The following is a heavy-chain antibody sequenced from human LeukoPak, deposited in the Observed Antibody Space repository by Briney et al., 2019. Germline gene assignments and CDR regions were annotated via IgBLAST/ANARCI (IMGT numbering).Heavy chain of an antibody. Sequence: GGSLRLSCAASGFTFSDYYMSWIRQAPGKGLEWISYISSSGSTIYYADSVQGRFTISRDNSKNTLYLQMNSLRVEDTAVYYCAKDPNGDYIGTFDIWGQGTMVTVSS. CDR1: GFTFSDYY. V-gene: IGHV3-11*01. CDR2: ISSSGSTI. D-gene: IGHD4-17*01. CDR3: AKDPNGDYIGTFDI. J-gene: IGHJ3*02.